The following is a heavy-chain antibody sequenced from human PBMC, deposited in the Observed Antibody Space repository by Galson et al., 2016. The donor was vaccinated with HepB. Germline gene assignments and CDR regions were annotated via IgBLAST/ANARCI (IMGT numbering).Heavy chain of an antibody. V-gene: IGHV1-69*13. CDR3: VTERGGTGFDI. CDR2: IIPAYGLE. J-gene: IGHJ3*02. Sequence: SVKVSCKASGGTFNNYGINWLRQAPGQSLEWMGGIIPAYGLEDSAQSFQGRVTLTADESTSTAYLGLRGLRSDDTAVYYCVTERGGTGFDIWGQGTMVTVSS. CDR1: GGTFNNYG. D-gene: IGHD3/OR15-3a*01.